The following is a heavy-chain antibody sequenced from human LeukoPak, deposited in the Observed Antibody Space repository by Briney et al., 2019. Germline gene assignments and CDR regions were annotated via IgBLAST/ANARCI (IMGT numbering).Heavy chain of an antibody. V-gene: IGHV3-73*01. CDR3: TRQDCSGGPCSFVDY. J-gene: IGHJ4*02. CDR2: IKSKTNNYAT. Sequence: PGGSLRLSCAASGFTLSDSIIHWVRQASGKGLEWVGRIKSKTNNYATAYSASMSGRFTISRDDSKNTAYLQMNALKTEDTAVYFCTRQDCSGGPCSFVDYWGQGTLVTVSS. D-gene: IGHD2-15*01. CDR1: GFTLSDSI.